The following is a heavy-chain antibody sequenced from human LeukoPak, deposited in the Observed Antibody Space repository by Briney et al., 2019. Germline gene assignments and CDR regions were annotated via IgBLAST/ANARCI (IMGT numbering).Heavy chain of an antibody. Sequence: PGGSLRLSCAASGFTFSSYWMHWVCQAPGKGLVWVSRINSDGSSTSYADSVKGRFTISRDNAKNTLYLQMNSLRAEDTAVYYCARDSTSLLWWVTDYWGQGTLVTVSS. J-gene: IGHJ4*02. CDR3: ARDSTSLLWWVTDY. CDR1: GFTFSSYW. D-gene: IGHD2-21*01. CDR2: INSDGSST. V-gene: IGHV3-74*01.